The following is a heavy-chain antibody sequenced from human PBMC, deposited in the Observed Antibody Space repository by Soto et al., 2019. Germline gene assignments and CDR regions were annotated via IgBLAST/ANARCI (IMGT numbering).Heavy chain of an antibody. V-gene: IGHV4-59*01. Sequence: SETLSLTCTVSGGSISSYDWSWIRQPLGKGLEWIGYIYYSGSTNYNPSLKSRVTISVDTSKNQFSLKLSSVTAADTAVYYCASAYYYYGSGSYYYYYYGMDVWGQGTTVTVSS. CDR3: ASAYYYYGSGSYYYYYYGMDV. CDR2: IYYSGST. D-gene: IGHD3-10*01. J-gene: IGHJ6*02. CDR1: GGSISSYD.